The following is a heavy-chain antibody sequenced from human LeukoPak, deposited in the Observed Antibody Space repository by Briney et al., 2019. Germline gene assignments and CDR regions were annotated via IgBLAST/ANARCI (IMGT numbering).Heavy chain of an antibody. V-gene: IGHV1-69*05. CDR1: GGTFSSYA. J-gene: IGHJ4*02. CDR3: ASSSYYYDSSGYYNFDY. Sequence: SVKVSCKASGGTFSSYAISWVRQAPGQGLEWMGRIIPIFGTANYAQKFQGRVTITTYESTSTAYMELSSLRSEDTAVYYCASSSYYYDSSGYYNFDYWGQGTLVTVSS. D-gene: IGHD3-22*01. CDR2: IIPIFGTA.